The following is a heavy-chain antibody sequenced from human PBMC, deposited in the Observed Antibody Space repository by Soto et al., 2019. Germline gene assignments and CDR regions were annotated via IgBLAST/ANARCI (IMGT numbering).Heavy chain of an antibody. V-gene: IGHV4-59*01. CDR1: GGSISGYY. J-gene: IGHJ6*02. Sequence: QVQLQESGPGLVKTSETLSLTCTVSGGSISGYYWSWNRQHPGKGLEWIGYMYNTGSTVYNPSFKSRVTISVDTSKNQFSLKLNSVTAADTAVYYCARVLWGYCGTDCYPLDVWGQGTTVTVSS. CDR3: ARVLWGYCGTDCYPLDV. CDR2: MYNTGST. D-gene: IGHD2-21*02.